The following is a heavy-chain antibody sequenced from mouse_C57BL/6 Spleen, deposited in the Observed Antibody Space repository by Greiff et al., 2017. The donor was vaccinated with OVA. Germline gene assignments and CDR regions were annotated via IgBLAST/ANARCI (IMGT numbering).Heavy chain of an antibody. J-gene: IGHJ1*03. V-gene: IGHV1-53*01. CDR1: GYTFTSYW. D-gene: IGHD1-1*02. CDR2: INPSNGGT. Sequence: QVQLKQSGTELVKPGASVKLSCKASGYTFTSYWMHWVKQRPGQGLEWIGNINPSNGGTNYNEKFKSKATLTVDKSSSTAYMQLSSLTSEDSAVYYCASHRWDWYFDVWGTGTTVTVSS. CDR3: ASHRWDWYFDV.